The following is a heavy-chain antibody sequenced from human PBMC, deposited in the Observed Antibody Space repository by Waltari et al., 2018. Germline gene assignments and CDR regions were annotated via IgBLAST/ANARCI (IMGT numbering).Heavy chain of an antibody. J-gene: IGHJ4*02. CDR3: AKDCAGICRLLYELGY. CDR2: MSYDERYN. D-gene: IGHD2-2*02. CDR1: GFTFSSYG. V-gene: IGHV3-30*18. Sequence: QVQLVESGGGVVQPGRSLRLSCPASGFTFSSYGMHWLRQAPGKGLAWEAVMSYDERYNYEANYVKGRFTISRDNSKNTLYLQMNSLRAEETAVYYCAKDCAGICRLLYELGYWGQGTLVTVSS.